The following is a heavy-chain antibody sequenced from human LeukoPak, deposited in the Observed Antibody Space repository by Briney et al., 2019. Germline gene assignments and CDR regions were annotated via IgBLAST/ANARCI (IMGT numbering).Heavy chain of an antibody. V-gene: IGHV5-51*01. Sequence: GESLKISCKGSGYNFTNYWIGWVRQMPGKGLEWMGIIYPGDSDTRYSPSFQGQVTISADKSISTAYLQWSSLKASDTAMYYCARRDYYGSGSRGGYFDYWGQGTLVTVSS. CDR3: ARRDYYGSGSRGGYFDY. J-gene: IGHJ4*02. CDR1: GYNFTNYW. D-gene: IGHD3-10*01. CDR2: IYPGDSDT.